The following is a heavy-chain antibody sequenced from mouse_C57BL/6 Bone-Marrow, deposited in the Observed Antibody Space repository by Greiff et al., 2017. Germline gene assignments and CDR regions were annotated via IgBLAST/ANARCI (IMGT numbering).Heavy chain of an antibody. D-gene: IGHD1-1*01. Sequence: QVQLQQPGAELVMPGASVKLSCKASGYTFTSYWMHWVKQRPGQGLEWIGDIYPGSGSTNYNEKFKSKATLTVDTSSSTAYMQLSSLTSEDSAVYYCARQAYYYGSSPFAYWGQGTLVTVSA. V-gene: IGHV1-55*01. CDR1: GYTFTSYW. J-gene: IGHJ3*01. CDR2: IYPGSGST. CDR3: ARQAYYYGSSPFAY.